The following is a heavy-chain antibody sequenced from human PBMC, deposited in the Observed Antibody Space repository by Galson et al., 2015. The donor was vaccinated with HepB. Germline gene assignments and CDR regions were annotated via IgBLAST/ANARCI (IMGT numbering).Heavy chain of an antibody. Sequence: SETLSLTCAVYGGSFSGYYWSWIRQPPGKGLEWIGEINHSGSTNYNPSLKSRVTISVDTSKNQFSLKLSSVTAADTAVYYCARVLNRVVPAAIPSAFDIWGQGTMVTVSS. V-gene: IGHV4-34*01. CDR1: GGSFSGYY. D-gene: IGHD2-2*02. J-gene: IGHJ3*02. CDR2: INHSGST. CDR3: ARVLNRVVPAAIPSAFDI.